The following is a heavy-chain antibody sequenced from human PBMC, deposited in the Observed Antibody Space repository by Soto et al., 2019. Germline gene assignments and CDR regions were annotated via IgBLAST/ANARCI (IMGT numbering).Heavy chain of an antibody. D-gene: IGHD2-21*01. CDR2: THPGDSET. CDR1: GYSFTTYW. V-gene: IGHV5-51*01. J-gene: IGHJ6*03. CDR3: ARFGTSAYDGLCLDSYYMDV. Sequence: GESQKISCQGSGYSFTTYWIGWVRQMPGKGLEWMGSTHPGDSETIYSPSFQGQVTISADKSINTAYLQWSSLKASDTAMYYCARFGTSAYDGLCLDSYYMDVGGKGTWVTV.